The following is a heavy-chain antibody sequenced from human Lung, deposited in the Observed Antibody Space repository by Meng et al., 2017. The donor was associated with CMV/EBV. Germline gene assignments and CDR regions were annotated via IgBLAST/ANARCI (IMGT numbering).Heavy chain of an antibody. CDR1: GFTFSSYG. CDR3: AKDPNPHYYDSSGLDY. Sequence: SCAASGFTFSSYGMHWVRQAPGKGLEWVAFIRYDGSNKYYADSVKGRFTISRDNSKNPLYLQMNSLRAEDTAVYYCAKDPNPHYYDSSGLDYWGQGXLVTVSS. V-gene: IGHV3-30*02. D-gene: IGHD3-22*01. J-gene: IGHJ4*02. CDR2: IRYDGSNK.